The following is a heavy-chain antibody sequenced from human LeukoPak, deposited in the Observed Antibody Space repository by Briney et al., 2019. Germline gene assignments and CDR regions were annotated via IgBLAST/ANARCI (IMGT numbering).Heavy chain of an antibody. D-gene: IGHD3-16*01. CDR2: IYYSGST. Sequence: SETLSLTCTVSGGSISSYYWRWLRQPPGKGVEWIGYIYYSGSTNYNPSLKRRVTISVDTSKNQFSLKLSSVTAADTAVYYCARGSRAYGIDPWGQGTLVTVSS. J-gene: IGHJ5*02. CDR1: GGSISSYY. V-gene: IGHV4-59*01. CDR3: ARGSRAYGIDP.